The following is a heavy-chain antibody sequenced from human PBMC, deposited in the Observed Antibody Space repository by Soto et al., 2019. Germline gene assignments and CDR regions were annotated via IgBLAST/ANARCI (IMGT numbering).Heavy chain of an antibody. V-gene: IGHV3-21*01. CDR1: GFTFSTYS. J-gene: IGHJ6*02. D-gene: IGHD1-1*01. CDR2: IRSTTGYM. Sequence: EVQLVESGGGLVKPGGSLRLSCAASGFTFSTYSMNWVRQAPGEGLEWVSSIRSTTGYMYNADSVKGRFTISRDNAKNSLYLQMISRRAGDPAVYYCARSTSLGGMDVWGQGTTVTVSS. CDR3: ARSTSLGGMDV.